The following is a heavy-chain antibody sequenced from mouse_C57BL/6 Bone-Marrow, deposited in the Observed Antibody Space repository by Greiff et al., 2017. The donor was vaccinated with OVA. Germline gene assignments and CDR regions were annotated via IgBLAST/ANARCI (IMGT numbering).Heavy chain of an antibody. J-gene: IGHJ1*03. Sequence: VKLQESGAELARPGASVKLSCKASGYTFTSYGISWVKQRTGQGLEWIGEIYPRSGNTYYNEKFKGKATLTADKSSSTAYMELRSLTSEDSAVYFCAHLRRDWYFDVWGTGTTVTVSS. CDR2: IYPRSGNT. CDR3: AHLRRDWYFDV. V-gene: IGHV1-81*01. D-gene: IGHD2-12*01. CDR1: GYTFTSYG.